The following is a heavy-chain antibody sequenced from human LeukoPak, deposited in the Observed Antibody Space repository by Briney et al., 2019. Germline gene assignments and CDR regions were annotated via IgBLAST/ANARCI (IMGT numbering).Heavy chain of an antibody. D-gene: IGHD1-26*01. Sequence: GGSLRLSCAASGFTFSSYAMSWVRQAPEKGLEWVSAISGSGGSTYYADSVKGRFTISRDNSKNTLYLQMNSLRAEDTAVYYCAKDAQRGSYSPHNFDYWGQGTLVTVSS. CDR3: AKDAQRGSYSPHNFDY. J-gene: IGHJ4*02. V-gene: IGHV3-23*01. CDR2: ISGSGGST. CDR1: GFTFSSYA.